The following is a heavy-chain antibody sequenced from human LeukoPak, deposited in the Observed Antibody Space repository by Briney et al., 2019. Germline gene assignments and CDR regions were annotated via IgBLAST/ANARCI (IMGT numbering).Heavy chain of an antibody. CDR1: GGSITSTNF. CDR3: SRESGPFCPFGH. Sequence: PSGTLSLTCGVSGGSITSTNFWSWVRQPPGGGLEWIGAISLAGRTRYNPSLKSRVNISIDESKNHLYLNLASVTAADTAVYYCSRESGPFCPFGHWGQGTLVAVTS. J-gene: IGHJ4*02. CDR2: ISLAGRT. V-gene: IGHV4-4*02. D-gene: IGHD1-26*01.